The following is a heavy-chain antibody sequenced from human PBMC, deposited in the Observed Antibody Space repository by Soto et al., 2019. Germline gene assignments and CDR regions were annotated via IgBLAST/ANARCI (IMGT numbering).Heavy chain of an antibody. CDR3: ARGGYYDNSWGKLSHYGLAV. Sequence: QVQLAQSANEVKKPGASVRVSCKAAGYTFIRYGIAWVRQAPGQGLEWMGWISPYNDYTVYAQKFQGRVSMTADTSTRTVYMNLRGLKSDHTAVYYCARGGYYDNSWGKLSHYGLAVW. CDR2: ISPYNDYT. J-gene: IGHJ6*01. CDR1: GYTFIRYG. D-gene: IGHD3-16*01. V-gene: IGHV1-18*01.